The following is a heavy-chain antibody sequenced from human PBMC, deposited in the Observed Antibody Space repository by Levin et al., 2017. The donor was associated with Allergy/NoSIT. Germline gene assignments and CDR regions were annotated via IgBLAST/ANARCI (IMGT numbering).Heavy chain of an antibody. V-gene: IGHV2-5*02. J-gene: IGHJ4*02. CDR2: IYWDDDK. CDR1: GFSLSTTGVG. CDR3: AHRRALAGWWDSAFFDY. Sequence: KMSGPTLVKPTQTLTLTCTFSGFSLSTTGVGVGWIRQPPGKALEWLALIYWDDDKRYSPSLKSRLTITKDTSKNQVVLTMTNMDPVDTGTYYCAHRRALAGWWDSAFFDYWGQGTLVTVSS. D-gene: IGHD2-8*02.